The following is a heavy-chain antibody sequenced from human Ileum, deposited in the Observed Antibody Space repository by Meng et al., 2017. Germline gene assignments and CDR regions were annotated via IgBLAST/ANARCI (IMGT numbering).Heavy chain of an antibody. CDR1: GFTFSSYA. CDR2: ISPGGGTT. CDR3: AKTHWLDY. D-gene: IGHD1-1*01. J-gene: IGHJ4*02. V-gene: IGHV3-23*01. Sequence: GESLKISCAASGFTFSSYAMSWVRQAPGKGLEWVSTISPGGGTTYYADPVKGRFTISRDNSMNTLSLQMNSLSADDTAVYYCAKTHWLDYWGQGTLVTVSS.